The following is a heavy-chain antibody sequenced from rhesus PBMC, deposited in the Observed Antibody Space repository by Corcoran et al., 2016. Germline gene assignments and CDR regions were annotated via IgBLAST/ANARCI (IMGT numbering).Heavy chain of an antibody. D-gene: IGHD6-13*01. CDR3: ARSPIPYSSWPVFDY. J-gene: IGHJ6*01. Sequence: QLQLQESGPGLVKPSETLSVTCAVSGGSISRSYWRRIRPAPGKGLEGSGCIYGSGSSTNYNPSLKSRVTLSVDTSKNQLSLKLSSVTTADTAVYYCARSPIPYSSWPVFDYWGQGVVVTVSS. CDR2: IYGSGSST. CDR1: GGSISRSY. V-gene: IGHV4-169*01.